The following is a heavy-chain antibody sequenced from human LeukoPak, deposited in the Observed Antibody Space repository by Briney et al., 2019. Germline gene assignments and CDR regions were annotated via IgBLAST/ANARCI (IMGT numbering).Heavy chain of an antibody. CDR1: GFTFSTFW. CDR2: INHDGSST. CDR3: ARVAVGGTRAFDI. J-gene: IGHJ3*02. Sequence: PGGSLRLSCATSGFTFSTFWMHWVRQAPGKGLVWVSRINHDGSSTNYADSVKGRFTISRDNAKNTLYLQMNSLRGEDTAVYYCARVAVGGTRAFDIWGQGTMVTVSS. D-gene: IGHD6-19*01. V-gene: IGHV3-74*01.